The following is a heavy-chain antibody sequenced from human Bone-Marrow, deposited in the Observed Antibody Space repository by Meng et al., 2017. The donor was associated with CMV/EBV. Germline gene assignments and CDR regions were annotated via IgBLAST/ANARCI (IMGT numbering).Heavy chain of an antibody. CDR3: ARGDWGSAFYYYDMDV. Sequence: ASVKVSCKASGYTFTSYGISWVRQAPGQGLEWMGWISAYNGNTNYAQKFQVRVTITADESTATAYMDLSSLRSDDTAVYYCARGDWGSAFYYYDMDVWGQGTTVTVSS. J-gene: IGHJ6*02. CDR1: GYTFTSYG. V-gene: IGHV1-18*01. D-gene: IGHD7-27*01. CDR2: ISAYNGNT.